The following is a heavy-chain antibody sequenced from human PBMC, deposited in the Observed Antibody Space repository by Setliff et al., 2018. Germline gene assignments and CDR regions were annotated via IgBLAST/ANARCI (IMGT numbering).Heavy chain of an antibody. V-gene: IGHV1-69*05. D-gene: IGHD3-22*01. CDR2: IIPIFGTA. J-gene: IGHJ3*01. Sequence: ASVKVSCKASGGTFSSYAISWVRQAPGQGLEWMGGIIPIFGTANYAQKFQGRVTITTDESTSTAYMELSSLRSEDTAVYYCARLGLDYYDSSGYPTAAFDLWGQGPMVTVSS. CDR1: GGTFSSYA. CDR3: ARLGLDYYDSSGYPTAAFDL.